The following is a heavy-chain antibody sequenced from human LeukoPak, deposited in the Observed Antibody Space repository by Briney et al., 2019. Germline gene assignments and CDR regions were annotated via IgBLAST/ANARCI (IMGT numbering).Heavy chain of an antibody. Sequence: ASVKVSCKASGYIFTNHAMHWVRQAPGQRLEWMGWINAGNGNTKYSQKFQGRVTIARDTSASTAYMELSSLRSEDTAVYYCARDSTAAAGTSWGQGTLVTVSS. CDR1: GYIFTNHA. CDR3: ARDSTAAAGTS. V-gene: IGHV1-3*01. CDR2: INAGNGNT. D-gene: IGHD6-13*01. J-gene: IGHJ4*02.